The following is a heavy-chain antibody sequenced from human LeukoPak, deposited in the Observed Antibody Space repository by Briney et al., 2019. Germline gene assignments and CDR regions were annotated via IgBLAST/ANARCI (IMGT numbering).Heavy chain of an antibody. CDR2: IIPIFGTA. Sequence: SVKVSCKASVGIFSSYAISWVRQAPGQGLEWMGGIIPIFGTANYAQKFQGRVTITTDESTSTAYTELSSLRSEDTAVYYCAREPVAYYYDSSGYEGHYWGQGTLVTVSS. CDR3: AREPVAYYYDSSGYEGHY. D-gene: IGHD3-22*01. J-gene: IGHJ4*02. CDR1: VGIFSSYA. V-gene: IGHV1-69*05.